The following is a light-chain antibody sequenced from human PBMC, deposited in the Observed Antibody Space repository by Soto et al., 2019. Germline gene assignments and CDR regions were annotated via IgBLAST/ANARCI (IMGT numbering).Light chain of an antibody. Sequence: QSVLTQPAAVSGSPGQSITISCTGTRSDIGSYNSIAWYQQHPGKAPRVMIFEVTKRPSGISNRFYGSKSGSTASLTISGLQAEDEADYFCFSYARSSTWVFGGGTKVTVL. CDR3: FSYARSSTWV. V-gene: IGLV2-23*02. J-gene: IGLJ3*02. CDR1: RSDIGSYNS. CDR2: EVT.